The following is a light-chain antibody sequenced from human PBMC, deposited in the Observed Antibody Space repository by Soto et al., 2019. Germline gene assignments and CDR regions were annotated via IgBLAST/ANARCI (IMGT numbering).Light chain of an antibody. CDR3: CSYAVSYTRV. CDR2: DVT. V-gene: IGLV2-11*01. CDR1: SSDVGAYDY. Sequence: QSALTQPRSVSGSPGPSVTISCTGTSSDVGAYDYVSWYQQHTAKAPKLMIYDVTKRPSGVPDRFSASKSGNTASLTISGLRAEDEADYYCCSYAVSYTRVFGAGTKLTVL. J-gene: IGLJ1*01.